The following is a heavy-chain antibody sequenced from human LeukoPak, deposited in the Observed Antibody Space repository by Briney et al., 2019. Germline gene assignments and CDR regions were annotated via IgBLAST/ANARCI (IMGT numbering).Heavy chain of an antibody. CDR2: IYSSGST. CDR1: GGSISSYY. D-gene: IGHD3-3*01. V-gene: IGHV4-4*07. J-gene: IGHJ4*02. Sequence: SETLSLTCTVPGGSISSYYWSWIRQPAGQGLEWVGRIYSSGSTNYNPSFESRVTMSVDTSKNQFSLRLSSVTAADTAVYYCARGYDFWSGYYLGYWGQGTLVTVSS. CDR3: ARGYDFWSGYYLGY.